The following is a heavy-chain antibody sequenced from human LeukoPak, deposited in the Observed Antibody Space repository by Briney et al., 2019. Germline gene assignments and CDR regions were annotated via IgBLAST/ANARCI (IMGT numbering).Heavy chain of an antibody. CDR3: ASAGMAAAGVLDY. CDR2: IIPILGIA. J-gene: IGHJ4*02. D-gene: IGHD6-13*01. CDR1: GVTFSSYA. V-gene: IGHV1-69*04. Sequence: SVNFSCKASGVTFSSYAISWVRQAPGQGLGWRGRIIPILGIANYAQKFQGRVTITADNATCTAYLELSSLRSDDTALYCCASAGMAAAGVLDYWGQGTLVTVSS.